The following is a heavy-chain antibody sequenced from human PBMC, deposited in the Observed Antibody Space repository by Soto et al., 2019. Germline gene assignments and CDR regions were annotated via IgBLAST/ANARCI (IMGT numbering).Heavy chain of an antibody. D-gene: IGHD7-27*01. V-gene: IGHV2-5*02. J-gene: IGHJ3*02. CDR3: ARLNWGSAGDNAFDI. CDR2: IYWDDDK. CDR1: GFSLSTSGVG. Sequence: SGPTLVNPTQTLTLTCTFSGFSLSTSGVGVGWIRQPPGKALEWLALIYWDDDKRYSPSLKSRLTITKETSKNQVVLTMTNMDPVDTATYYCARLNWGSAGDNAFDIWGQGTMVTVSS.